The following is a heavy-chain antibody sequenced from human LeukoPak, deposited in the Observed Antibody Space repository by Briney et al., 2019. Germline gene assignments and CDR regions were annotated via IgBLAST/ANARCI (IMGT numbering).Heavy chain of an antibody. CDR3: ARRESGYLYYYYYGMGV. Sequence: GRSLRLSCAASGFTFSSYAMHWVRQAPGKGLEWVAVISYDGSNKYYADSVKGRFTISRDNSKNTLYLQMNSLRAEDTAVYYCARRESGYLYYYYYGMGVWGQGTTVTVSS. V-gene: IGHV3-30*04. CDR1: GFTFSSYA. CDR2: ISYDGSNK. D-gene: IGHD5-12*01. J-gene: IGHJ6*02.